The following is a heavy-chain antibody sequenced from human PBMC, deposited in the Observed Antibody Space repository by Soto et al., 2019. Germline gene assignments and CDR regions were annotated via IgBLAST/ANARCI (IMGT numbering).Heavy chain of an antibody. CDR3: ERDPANLYYFYYMDV. V-gene: IGHV3-21*01. Sequence: GGSLRLSCAACGFTFSSYSMNWVRQAPGKGLEWVSSISSSSSYIYYADSVKGRFTISRDNAKNSLYLQMNSLRAEDTAVYYCERDPANLYYFYYMDVWGKGTTVTVSS. CDR2: ISSSSSYI. D-gene: IGHD2-2*01. J-gene: IGHJ6*03. CDR1: GFTFSSYS.